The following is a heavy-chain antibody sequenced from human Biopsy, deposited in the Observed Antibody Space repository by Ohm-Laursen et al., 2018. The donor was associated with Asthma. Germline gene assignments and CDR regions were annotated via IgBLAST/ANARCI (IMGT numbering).Heavy chain of an antibody. V-gene: IGHV4-61*01. Sequence: TLSLTCTVSGGSVSSGSHYWSWIRQPPGKGLEWIGYISCSGSTNYNPSLKSRVTISVDTSKNQFSLRLTSVTPADTAVYYCARAQDYYDSRGYYRSFDYWGQGTLVTVSS. CDR3: ARAQDYYDSRGYYRSFDY. CDR2: ISCSGST. D-gene: IGHD3-22*01. CDR1: GGSVSSGSHY. J-gene: IGHJ4*02.